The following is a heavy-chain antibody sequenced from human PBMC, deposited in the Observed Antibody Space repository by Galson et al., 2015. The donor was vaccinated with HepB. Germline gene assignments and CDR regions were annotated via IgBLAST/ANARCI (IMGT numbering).Heavy chain of an antibody. D-gene: IGHD2-2*02. J-gene: IGHJ4*02. CDR3: ARGGGFYGSYTEYYFDD. CDR2: ISYDGTNK. CDR1: GFTFSNYA. V-gene: IGHV3-30-3*01. Sequence: SLRLSCAASGFTFSNYAMHWVRQAPGKGLEWVSFISYDGTNKYYAHSVTGRFTISRDTSENTLYLQMNSLRPDDSAVYYCARGGGFYGSYTEYYFDDWSQGTRVTVSS.